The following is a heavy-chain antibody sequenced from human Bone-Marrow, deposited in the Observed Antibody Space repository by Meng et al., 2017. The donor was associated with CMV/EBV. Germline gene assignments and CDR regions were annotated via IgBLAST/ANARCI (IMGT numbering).Heavy chain of an antibody. J-gene: IGHJ3*02. CDR3: ARQRDEIVGGYGAFEI. Sequence: SVKVSCKAPGGTFNRYAISWVRQAPGQGLEWMGGIIPIFRTANYAQKFQGRVTITTDDSTSTAYMDLSSLRSEDTAVYYCARQRDEIVGGYGAFEIWGQGTMVTVSS. D-gene: IGHD1-26*01. CDR1: GGTFNRYA. CDR2: IIPIFRTA. V-gene: IGHV1-69*05.